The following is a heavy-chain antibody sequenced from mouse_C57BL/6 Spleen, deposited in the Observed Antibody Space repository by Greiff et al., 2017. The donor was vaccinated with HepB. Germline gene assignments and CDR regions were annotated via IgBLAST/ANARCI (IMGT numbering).Heavy chain of an antibody. CDR3: ARPGSTVVVGDYYAMDY. Sequence: EVQLQQSGPELVKPGASVKISCKASGYSFTGYYMNWVKQSPEKSLEWIGEINPSTGGTTYNQKFKAKATLTVDKSSSTAYMQLQSLTSEDSAVYYCARPGSTVVVGDYYAMDYWGQGTSVTVSA. V-gene: IGHV1-42*01. CDR1: GYSFTGYY. D-gene: IGHD1-1*01. CDR2: INPSTGGT. J-gene: IGHJ4*01.